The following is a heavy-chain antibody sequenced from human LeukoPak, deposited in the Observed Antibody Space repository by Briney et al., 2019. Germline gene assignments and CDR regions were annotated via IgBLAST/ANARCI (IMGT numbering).Heavy chain of an antibody. CDR1: GFTFSSYW. CDR3: ARGGDGYTYGYDY. CDR2: INSDGSST. D-gene: IGHD5-18*01. J-gene: IGHJ4*02. Sequence: PGGSLRLSCAASGFTFSSYWMHWVRHAPGKGLVWVSRINSDGSSTSYADSVKGRFTISRDNAKNTLYLQMNSLRAEDTAVYYCARGGDGYTYGYDYWGQGTLVTVSS. V-gene: IGHV3-74*01.